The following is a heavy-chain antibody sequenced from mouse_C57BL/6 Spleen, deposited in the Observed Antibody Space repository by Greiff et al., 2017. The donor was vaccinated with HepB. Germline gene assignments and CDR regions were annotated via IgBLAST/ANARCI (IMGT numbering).Heavy chain of an antibody. CDR2: IDPSDSYT. Sequence: VQLQQSGAELVKPGASVKLSCKASGYTFTSYWMQWVKPRPGQGLEWIGEIDPSDSYTNYNQKFKGKATLTVDTSSSPAYMQLSSLTSEASAVYYCARTSTTGAAAYADYWGQGTTLTDAS. CDR3: ARTSTTGAAAYADY. CDR1: GYTFTSYW. V-gene: IGHV1-50*01. J-gene: IGHJ2*01. D-gene: IGHD2-14*01.